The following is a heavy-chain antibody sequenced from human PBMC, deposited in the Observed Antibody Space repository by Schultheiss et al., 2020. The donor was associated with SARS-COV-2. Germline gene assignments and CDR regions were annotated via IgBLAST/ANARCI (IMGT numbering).Heavy chain of an antibody. Sequence: GESLKISCKGSGYSFTSYWIGWVRQMPGKGLEWMGIIYPGDSDTRYSPSFQGQVTISADKSISTAYLQWSSLKASDTAMYYCARRGTKAKGGYSYGYYYYYMDVWGKGTTVTVSS. CDR1: GYSFTSYW. D-gene: IGHD5-18*01. J-gene: IGHJ6*03. CDR2: IYPGDSDT. CDR3: ARRGTKAKGGYSYGYYYYYMDV. V-gene: IGHV5-51*01.